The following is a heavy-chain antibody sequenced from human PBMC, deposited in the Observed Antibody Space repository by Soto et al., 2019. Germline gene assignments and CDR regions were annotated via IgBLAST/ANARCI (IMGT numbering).Heavy chain of an antibody. Sequence: PGGSLRLSCSTPGFPFHSYAMHWVPQAPGEGLEYVLAISSNGGSTYYADSVKGRFTISRDNSKNTLYLQMSSLRAEDTAVYYCVKDRGEYYGSGSYYSRGLAFDIWGQGTMVTVSS. D-gene: IGHD3-10*01. CDR1: GFPFHSYA. V-gene: IGHV3-64D*08. J-gene: IGHJ3*02. CDR3: VKDRGEYYGSGSYYSRGLAFDI. CDR2: ISSNGGST.